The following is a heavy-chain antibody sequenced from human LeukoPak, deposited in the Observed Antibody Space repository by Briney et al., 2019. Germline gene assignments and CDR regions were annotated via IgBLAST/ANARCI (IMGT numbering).Heavy chain of an antibody. CDR1: GYTFTSYY. J-gene: IGHJ4*02. V-gene: IGHV1-46*01. D-gene: IGHD1-14*01. CDR3: AREPGHSTCYFDF. CDR2: INPNGGST. Sequence: ASVKVSCKASGYTFTSYYLHWVRQAPGQGLEWVGFINPNGGSTTYAQNFRGRVIMTRDTSTSTVFMELSSLRSEDTAMYYCAREPGHSTCYFDFWGQGTLVTVSS.